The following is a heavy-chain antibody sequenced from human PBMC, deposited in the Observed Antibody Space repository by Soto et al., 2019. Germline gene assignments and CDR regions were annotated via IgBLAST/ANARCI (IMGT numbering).Heavy chain of an antibody. CDR3: ARDRGAYGMDV. J-gene: IGHJ6*02. CDR1: GYTFTSYG. CDR2: ISAYKGNT. V-gene: IGHV1-18*01. Sequence: QVQLVQSGAEVKKPGASVKVSCKASGYTFTSYGISWVRQAPGQGLEWMGWISAYKGNTNYAQKLQGRVTMTTETSTSTAYMERRSLRSDDTAVYYCARDRGAYGMDVWGQGTTVTVSS.